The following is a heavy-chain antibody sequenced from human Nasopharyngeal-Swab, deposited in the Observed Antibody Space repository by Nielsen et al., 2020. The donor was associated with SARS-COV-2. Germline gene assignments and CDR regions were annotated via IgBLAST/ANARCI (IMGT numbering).Heavy chain of an antibody. V-gene: IGHV4-39*07. CDR2: IYRSGTT. J-gene: IGHJ6*03. Sequence: SETLSLTCSVSGGSISSSSYYWGWIRQPPGMGLDWIGSIYRSGTTYYNPSLKSRVTISVDTSKNQFSLKLISVTAADTAVYYCARERGRGGIWNYYYYYMDVWGKGTTVTVSS. CDR3: ARERGRGGIWNYYYYYMDV. CDR1: GGSISSSSYY. D-gene: IGHD3-10*01.